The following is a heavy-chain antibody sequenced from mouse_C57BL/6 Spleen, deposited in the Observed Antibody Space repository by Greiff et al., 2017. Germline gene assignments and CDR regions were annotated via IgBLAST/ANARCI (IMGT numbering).Heavy chain of an antibody. Sequence: VQLQQSVAELVRPGASVKLSCTASGFNIKNTYMHWVKQRPEQGLEWIGRIDPANGNTKYAPKFQGKATITADTSSNTAYLQLSILTSEDTAIYYCARSIYYDYEDYAMDYWGQGTSVTVSS. CDR2: IDPANGNT. CDR1: GFNIKNTY. D-gene: IGHD2-4*01. V-gene: IGHV14-3*01. J-gene: IGHJ4*01. CDR3: ARSIYYDYEDYAMDY.